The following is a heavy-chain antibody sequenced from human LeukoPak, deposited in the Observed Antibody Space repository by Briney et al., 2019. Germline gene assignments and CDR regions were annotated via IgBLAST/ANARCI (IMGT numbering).Heavy chain of an antibody. V-gene: IGHV4-39*07. CDR3: ARGTRDGYKF. D-gene: IGHD5-24*01. Sequence: SETLSLTCTVSGGSISSSSYYWGWIRQPPGKGLEWIGSIYYSGSTYYNPSLKSRVTISVDTSKNQFSLKLSSVTAADTAVYYCARGTRDGYKFWGQGTLVTVSS. CDR1: GGSISSSSYY. CDR2: IYYSGST. J-gene: IGHJ4*02.